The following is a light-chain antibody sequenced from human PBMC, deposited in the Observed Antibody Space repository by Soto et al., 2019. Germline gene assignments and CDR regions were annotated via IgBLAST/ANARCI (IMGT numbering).Light chain of an antibody. CDR3: QQYNKWPLT. V-gene: IGKV3-15*01. J-gene: IGKJ2*01. CDR2: GAS. Sequence: EIVMTQSPATLSVSPGERATLSCRASQSVSSNLAWYQQKPGHAPRLLIYGASTRATGIPARFSGSGSGTEFTLNISSLQSEDFAGFYCQQYNKWPLTFGQGTQLEIK. CDR1: QSVSSN.